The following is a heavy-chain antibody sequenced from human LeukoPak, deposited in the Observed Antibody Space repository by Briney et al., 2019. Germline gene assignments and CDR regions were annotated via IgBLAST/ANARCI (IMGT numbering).Heavy chain of an antibody. J-gene: IGHJ3*02. D-gene: IGHD6-6*01. CDR3: ARDWYSSSSNAFDI. Sequence: PSETLSLTCTVSGGSISSYYWSWIRQPPGKGLEWIGYIYYSGSTNYNPSLKSRVTISVDTSKNQFSLKQSSVTAADTAVYYCARDWYSSSSNAFDIWGQGTMVTVSS. CDR2: IYYSGST. V-gene: IGHV4-59*01. CDR1: GGSISSYY.